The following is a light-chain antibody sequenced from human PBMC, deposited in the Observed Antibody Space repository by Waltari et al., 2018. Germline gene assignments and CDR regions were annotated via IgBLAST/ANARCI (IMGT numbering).Light chain of an antibody. CDR2: ADT. CDR3: QGWHSSSDHVY. J-gene: IGLJ7*01. CDR1: NIGSKY. Sequence: SYELTPPPSVSAASGPTARITCGGDNIGSKYVHWYQQKPPQASVQVIYADTKRPSGIPGRFSGSNSGNTATLTIIGVEAAEKDDYFCQGWHSSSDHVYFGGGNRLTVL. V-gene: IGLV3-21*02.